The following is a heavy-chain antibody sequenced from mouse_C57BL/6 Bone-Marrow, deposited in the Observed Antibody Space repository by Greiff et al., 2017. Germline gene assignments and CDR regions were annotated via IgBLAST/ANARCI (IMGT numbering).Heavy chain of an antibody. CDR3: TRALYYGNRGGAMDY. J-gene: IGHJ4*01. D-gene: IGHD2-1*01. CDR2: IDPETGGT. Sequence: VQLQQSGAELVRPGASVTLSCKASGYTFTDYEMHWVKQTPVHGLEWIGAIDPETGGTAYNQKFKGKAILTADKSSSTAYMELRSLTSEDSAVYYCTRALYYGNRGGAMDYWGQGTSVTVSS. V-gene: IGHV1-15*01. CDR1: GYTFTDYE.